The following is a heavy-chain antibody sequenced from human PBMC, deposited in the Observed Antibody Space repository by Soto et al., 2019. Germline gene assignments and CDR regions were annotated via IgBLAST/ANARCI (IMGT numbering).Heavy chain of an antibody. V-gene: IGHV3-23*01. CDR2: ISGSGGST. D-gene: IGHD2-15*01. CDR1: GFTFSSYA. CDR3: ARYSRSSLDVY. J-gene: IGHJ4*02. Sequence: GGSLRLSCAASGFTFSSYAMSWVRQAPGKGLEWVSAISGSGGSTYYADSVKGRFTISRDNSKNTLYLQMNSLRADDTAVYYCARYSRSSLDVYWGQGTLVTVSS.